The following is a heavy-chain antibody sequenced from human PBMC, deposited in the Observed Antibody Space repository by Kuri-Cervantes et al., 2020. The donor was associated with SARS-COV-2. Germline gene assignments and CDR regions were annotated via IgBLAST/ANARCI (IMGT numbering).Heavy chain of an antibody. V-gene: IGHV3-30*04. CDR1: GFTFSSYA. J-gene: IGHJ4*02. CDR2: ISYDGSNK. D-gene: IGHD3-3*01. Sequence: GESLKISCAASGFTFSSYAMHWVRQAPGKGLEWVAVISYDGSNKYYADSVKGRFTISRDNSKNTLYLQMNSLRAEDTAVYYCARARDDFWSGYHYFDYWGQGTLVTVSS. CDR3: ARARDDFWSGYHYFDY.